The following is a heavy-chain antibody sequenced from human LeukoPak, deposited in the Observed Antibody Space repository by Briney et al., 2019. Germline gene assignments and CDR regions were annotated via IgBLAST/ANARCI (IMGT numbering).Heavy chain of an antibody. CDR3: ARTHFYCSSTSCYSNGFDP. V-gene: IGHV1-18*01. CDR1: GYTFTSYG. Sequence: ASVKVSCKASGYTFTSYGITWVRQAPGQGLEWMGWISGYNGNINYAQKFQGRVTITTDTSTSTAYMDLRSLRSDDTAVYYCARTHFYCSSTSCYSNGFDPWGQGTLVSVSS. J-gene: IGHJ5*02. CDR2: ISGYNGNI. D-gene: IGHD2-2*01.